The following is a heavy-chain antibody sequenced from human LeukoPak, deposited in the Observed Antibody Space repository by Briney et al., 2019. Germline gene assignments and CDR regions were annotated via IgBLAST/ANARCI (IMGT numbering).Heavy chain of an antibody. J-gene: IGHJ4*02. CDR2: IGTTTSYT. D-gene: IGHD2-15*01. V-gene: IGHV3-11*06. CDR3: ARGLYCSGGTCFRPLDF. CDR1: GFTFGDYY. Sequence: GGSLRLSCVTSGFTFGDYYMSWVRQAPGRGLERVSYIGTTTSYTKYADSVKGRFTISRDNAKNSLYLQMNSLGAEDTALYYCARGLYCSGGTCFRPLDFWGQGTLVTVSS.